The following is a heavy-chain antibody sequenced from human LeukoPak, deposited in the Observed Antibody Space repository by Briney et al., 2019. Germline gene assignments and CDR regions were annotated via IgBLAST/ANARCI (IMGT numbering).Heavy chain of an antibody. J-gene: IGHJ3*02. V-gene: IGHV4-59*08. D-gene: IGHD5-18*01. Sequence: SETLSLTCTVSGGSMSSYYWSWIRQAPGKGLEWIGYIFYTGGEINYNRSLKSRLTISVDTSKNQFSLMLTSVTAADTAVYYCARQRANTAAFDIWAPGTGVTVS. CDR2: IFYTGGEI. CDR1: GGSMSSYY. CDR3: ARQRANTAAFDI.